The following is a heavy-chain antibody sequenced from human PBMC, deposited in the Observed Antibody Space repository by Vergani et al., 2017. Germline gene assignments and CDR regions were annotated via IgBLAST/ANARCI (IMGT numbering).Heavy chain of an antibody. CDR2: INHSGST. CDR3: ARGPGYYDSSGYYYPGRSPFGY. Sequence: QVQLQQWGAGLLKPSETLSLTCAVYGGSFSGYYWSWIRQPPGKGLEWIGEINHSGSTNYNPSLKSRVTISVDPSKNQFSLKLSSVTAADTAVYYCARGPGYYDSSGYYYPGRSPFGYWGQGTLVTVSS. V-gene: IGHV4-34*01. CDR1: GGSFSGYY. J-gene: IGHJ4*02. D-gene: IGHD3-22*01.